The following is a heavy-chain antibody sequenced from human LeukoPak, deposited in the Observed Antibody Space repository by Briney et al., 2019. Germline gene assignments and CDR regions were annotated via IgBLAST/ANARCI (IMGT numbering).Heavy chain of an antibody. D-gene: IGHD5-24*01. CDR2: IKQDGSDT. J-gene: IGHJ4*02. CDR1: GFTFSDYW. V-gene: IGHV3-7*01. CDR3: ANLWEMGY. Sequence: GGSLRLSCAASGFTFSDYWMAWVRQAQGKGLEWVANIKQDGSDTYYVDSVRGRFTISRDNTKNSLFLQMNSLRVEDTAVYYCANLWEMGYWGQGTLVTVSS.